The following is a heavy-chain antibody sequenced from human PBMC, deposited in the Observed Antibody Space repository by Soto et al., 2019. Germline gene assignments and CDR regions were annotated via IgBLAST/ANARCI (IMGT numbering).Heavy chain of an antibody. D-gene: IGHD5-18*01. CDR1: GFTFSSYA. Sequence: QVQLVESGGGVVQPGRSLRLSCAASGFTFSSYAMHWVRQAPGKGLEWVAVISYDGSNKYYADSVKGRFTISRDNSKNTRYLQMNSLRADDTAVYYCARSIQLWSYYFAYWGQGTLVNVSS. J-gene: IGHJ4*02. CDR2: ISYDGSNK. CDR3: ARSIQLWSYYFAY. V-gene: IGHV3-30-3*01.